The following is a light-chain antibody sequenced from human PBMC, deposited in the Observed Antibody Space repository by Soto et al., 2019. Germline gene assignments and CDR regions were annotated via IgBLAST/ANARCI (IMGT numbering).Light chain of an antibody. CDR1: TGTVTTRHY. J-gene: IGLJ3*02. V-gene: IGLV7-46*01. CDR2: DTD. Sequence: QAVVTQEPSLTVSPGGTVTLTCGSSTGTVTTRHYPYWFQQKPGQAPRTLIFDTDNKHSWTPARFSGSLLGGKSALTLSGAQPDDEADYDCSLSYSGIRVFGGGTKLTVL. CDR3: SLSYSGIRV.